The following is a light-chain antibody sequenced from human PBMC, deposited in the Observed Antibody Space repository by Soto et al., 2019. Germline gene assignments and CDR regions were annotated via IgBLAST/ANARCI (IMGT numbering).Light chain of an antibody. V-gene: IGLV2-23*02. CDR1: SSDVGSYNL. Sequence: QSALTQPASVSGSPGQSITISCTGTSSDVGSYNLVSWYQQHPCKAPKLMIYEVSKRPSGVSNRFSGSKSGNTASLTISGLQAEDEADYYCCSYAGSSTSYVVFGGGTKLTVL. CDR3: CSYAGSSTSYVV. CDR2: EVS. J-gene: IGLJ2*01.